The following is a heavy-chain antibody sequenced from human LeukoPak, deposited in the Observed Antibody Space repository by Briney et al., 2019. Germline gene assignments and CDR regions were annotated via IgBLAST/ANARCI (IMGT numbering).Heavy chain of an antibody. CDR1: GGSFSGYY. CDR2: INHSGST. J-gene: IGHJ4*02. Sequence: KASETLSLTCAVYGGSFSGYYWSWIRQPPGKGLEWIGEINHSGSTNYNPSLKSRVTISVDTSKNQFSLKLSSVTAADTAVYYCARANGSGSRIAYWGQGTLVTVSS. V-gene: IGHV4-34*01. D-gene: IGHD3-10*01. CDR3: ARANGSGSRIAY.